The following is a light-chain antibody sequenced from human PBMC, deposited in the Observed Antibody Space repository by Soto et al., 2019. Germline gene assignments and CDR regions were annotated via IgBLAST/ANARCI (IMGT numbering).Light chain of an antibody. V-gene: IGKV3-11*01. Sequence: EIVLTQSPATLSLSPGEGATLSCRASQSLSSYLAWYQQKPGQAPRLLIYDASNRATGIPARFSGSGSGTDFTLTISSLEPEDFAAYYCQQRSNWPLTFGGGTKVDIK. J-gene: IGKJ4*01. CDR2: DAS. CDR1: QSLSSY. CDR3: QQRSNWPLT.